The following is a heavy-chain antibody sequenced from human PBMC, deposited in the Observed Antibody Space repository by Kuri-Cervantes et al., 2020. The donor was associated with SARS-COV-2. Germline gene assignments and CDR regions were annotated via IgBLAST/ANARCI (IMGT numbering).Heavy chain of an antibody. CDR1: GFSFSRSG. V-gene: IGHV3-33*01. CDR3: ARSGSGTYFHYFYYYMDV. CDR2: ILYDGSDK. J-gene: IGHJ6*03. Sequence: GESLKISCAASGFSFSRSGMHWVRQAPGKGLEWLAVILYDGSDKFYADSVKGRFTVSRDNSKNTLYLQMNSLSAEDTAVYYCARSGSGTYFHYFYYYMDVWGKGTAVTVSS. D-gene: IGHD3-10*01.